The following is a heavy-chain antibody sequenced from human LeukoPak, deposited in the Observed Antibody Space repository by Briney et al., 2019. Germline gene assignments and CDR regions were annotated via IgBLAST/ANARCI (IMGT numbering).Heavy chain of an antibody. J-gene: IGHJ4*02. CDR1: GYTFTSYG. D-gene: IGHD7-27*01. CDR3: AREWGSIKVIADY. Sequence: GASVKVSCKATGYTFTSYGISWVRQAPGQGLEWMGWISSNSDNTNYAQKLQGRVTMTTDTSTSTAYMELRSLRSDDTALYFCAREWGSIKVIADYWGQGTLVTVSS. V-gene: IGHV1-18*01. CDR2: ISSNSDNT.